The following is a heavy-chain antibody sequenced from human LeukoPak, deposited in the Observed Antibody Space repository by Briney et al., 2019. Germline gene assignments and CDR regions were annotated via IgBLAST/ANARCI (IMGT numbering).Heavy chain of an antibody. V-gene: IGHV3-21*01. CDR3: ARNPTRRDGYNFDY. Sequence: GGSLRLSCAASGFTFSSYSMNWVRQAPGKGLEWVSSISSSSSYIYYADSVKGRFTISRDNAKNSLYLQMNSLRAEDTAVYYCARNPTRRDGYNFDYWGQGTLVTVSS. J-gene: IGHJ4*02. CDR2: ISSSSSYI. D-gene: IGHD5-24*01. CDR1: GFTFSSYS.